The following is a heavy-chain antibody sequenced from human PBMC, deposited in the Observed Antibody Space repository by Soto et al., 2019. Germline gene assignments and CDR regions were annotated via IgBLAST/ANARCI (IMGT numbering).Heavy chain of an antibody. D-gene: IGHD2-21*01. J-gene: IGHJ5*02. V-gene: IGHV4-4*02. CDR3: SGGGRPGQIDWFDP. CDR1: GGSLSSCNW. Sequence: QVQLQESGPRLVKPSGTLSLTCAVYGGSLSSCNWWSWVRQPPGKGLEWIGEIYRYGSTSYNPSLKSRVNISVDKSQNQISLKMTSLTAADTAVYFCSGGGRPGQIDWFDPWGQGILVTVSS. CDR2: IYRYGST.